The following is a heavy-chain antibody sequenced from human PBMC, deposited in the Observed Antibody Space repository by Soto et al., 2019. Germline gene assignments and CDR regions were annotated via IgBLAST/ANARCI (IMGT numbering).Heavy chain of an antibody. V-gene: IGHV4-4*02. CDR2: IYHSGSA. CDR3: ARSGLAGPFDH. Sequence: SETLSLTCAVSGASVSSRKWWVWVRQAPGKGLEYLGEIYHSGSANYNPSLKSRMTISIDKSNNQLSLRLTSVTAADTAVYYCARSGLAGPFDHWGQGILVTVSS. J-gene: IGHJ4*02. CDR1: GASVSSRKW. D-gene: IGHD6-19*01.